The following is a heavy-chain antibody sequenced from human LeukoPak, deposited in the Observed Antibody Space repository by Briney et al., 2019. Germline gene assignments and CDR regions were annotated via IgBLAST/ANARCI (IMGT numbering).Heavy chain of an antibody. J-gene: IGHJ2*01. Sequence: RAGGSLRLSCAASGFTFSSYAMSWVRQAPGKGLEWVSAISGSGGSTYYADSVKGRFTISRDNSKNTLYLQMNSLRAEDTAVYYCAREKRDGGPPSWYFDLWGRGTLVTVSS. V-gene: IGHV3-23*01. D-gene: IGHD3-10*01. CDR1: GFTFSSYA. CDR2: ISGSGGST. CDR3: AREKRDGGPPSWYFDL.